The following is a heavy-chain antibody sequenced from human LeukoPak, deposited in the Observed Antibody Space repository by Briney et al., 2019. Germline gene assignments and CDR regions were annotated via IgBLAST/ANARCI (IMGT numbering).Heavy chain of an antibody. CDR1: GGSFSGYY. D-gene: IGHD1-14*01. CDR3: ASLTRRRYYYYGMDV. V-gene: IGHV4-34*01. J-gene: IGHJ6*02. CDR2: INHSGST. Sequence: SETLSLTCAVYGGSFSGYYWSWIRQPPGKGLEWIGEINHSGSTNYNPSLKSRVTTSVDTSKNQFSLKLSSVTAADTAVYYCASLTRRRYYYYGMDVWGQGTTVTVSS.